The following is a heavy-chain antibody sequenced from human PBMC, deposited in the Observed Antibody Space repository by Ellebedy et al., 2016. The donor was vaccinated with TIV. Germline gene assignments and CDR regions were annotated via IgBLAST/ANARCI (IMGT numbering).Heavy chain of an antibody. CDR1: GFTFSSYW. CDR2: IVGSGAE. Sequence: GESLKISCAASGFTFSSYWMHWVRQAPGKRLEWVSGIVGSGAEKYADSVKGRFTISRDNSKRTVDLQMRSVRAEDTAVYFCAKDRTSGDGYWVFDSWGQGTMVSVSS. J-gene: IGHJ4*02. V-gene: IGHV3-74*03. D-gene: IGHD2-21*02. CDR3: AKDRTSGDGYWVFDS.